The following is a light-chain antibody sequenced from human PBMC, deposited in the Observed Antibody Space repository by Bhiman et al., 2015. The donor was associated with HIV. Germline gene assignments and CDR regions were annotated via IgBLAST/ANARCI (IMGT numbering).Light chain of an antibody. J-gene: IGLJ1*01. CDR2: QDN. Sequence: SYELTRPPSVSVSPGQTASITCSGDRLGDKYASWYQQKPGQSPMLVIYQDNKRPSGIPERFSASNSGNTATLTIAGTQTMDEADYYCQAWDSSTYVFGTGTTVTVL. CDR1: RLGDKY. V-gene: IGLV3-1*01. CDR3: QAWDSSTYV.